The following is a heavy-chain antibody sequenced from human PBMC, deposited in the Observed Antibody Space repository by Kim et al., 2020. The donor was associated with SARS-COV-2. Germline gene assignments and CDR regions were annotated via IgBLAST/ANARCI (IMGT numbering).Heavy chain of an antibody. D-gene: IGHD5-12*01. Sequence: SVKVSCKASGGTFSSYAISWVRQAPGQGLEWMGGIIPIFGTANYAQKFQGRVTITADESTSTAYMELSSLRSEDTAVYYCAREGDGYINSNYYYGMDVWGQGTTVTVSS. CDR3: AREGDGYINSNYYYGMDV. CDR1: GGTFSSYA. V-gene: IGHV1-69*13. J-gene: IGHJ6*02. CDR2: IIPIFGTA.